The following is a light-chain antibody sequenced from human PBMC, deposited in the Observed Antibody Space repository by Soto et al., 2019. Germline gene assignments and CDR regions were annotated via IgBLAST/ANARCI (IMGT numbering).Light chain of an antibody. Sequence: EIVMTQSPATLSVSPGERATLSCRASQSVNNNLAWYHQKSGQAPRLLIYGASTRVTGIPARFSGSGSGTDFTLTISSLQSEDFGHYYCQLYYDWPPVTFGQGTKLEI. CDR2: GAS. J-gene: IGKJ2*01. CDR1: QSVNNN. CDR3: QLYYDWPPVT. V-gene: IGKV3-15*01.